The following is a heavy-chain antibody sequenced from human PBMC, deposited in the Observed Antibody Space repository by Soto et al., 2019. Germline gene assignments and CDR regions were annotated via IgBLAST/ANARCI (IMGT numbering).Heavy chain of an antibody. J-gene: IGHJ5*02. CDR2: NHDGVTT. Sequence: SETLSLTCAVSGFSISSCYYYWWRQQPREKLVWLSGINHDGVTTNYTPSLKSRVTISIDTSKNQFSLKLTTVTAADAAVYYCARGAATDCYPPCGFQVMDLWGQGTPVTVSS. CDR3: ARGAATDCYPPCGFQVMDL. V-gene: IGHV4-38-2*01. CDR1: GFSISSCYY. D-gene: IGHD2-21*01.